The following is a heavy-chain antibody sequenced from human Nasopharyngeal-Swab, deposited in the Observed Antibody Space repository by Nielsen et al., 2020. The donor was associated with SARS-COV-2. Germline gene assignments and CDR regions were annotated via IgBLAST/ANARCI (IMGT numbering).Heavy chain of an antibody. J-gene: IGHJ6*02. CDR2: IYYSGST. D-gene: IGHD3-16*01. V-gene: IGHV4-39*01. Sequence: WIRQPPGKGLEWIGSIYYSGSTYYNPSLKSRVTISVDTSKNQFSLKLSSVTAADTAVYYCARRVARAPRHEGDYYYGMDVWGLGTTVTVSS. CDR3: ARRVARAPRHEGDYYYGMDV.